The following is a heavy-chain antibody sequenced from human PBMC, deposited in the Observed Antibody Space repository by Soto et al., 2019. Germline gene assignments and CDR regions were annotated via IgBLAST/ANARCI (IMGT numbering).Heavy chain of an antibody. V-gene: IGHV1-18*03. Sequence: QVQLVQSGGEVKKPGASVKVSCQASGYTFSDYAISWVRQAPEQGLEWMGWISATTRNTDQAQNFQGRVIMTLDTSTNTAYMELRSLRSDDMAVYYCVRCYCSVGSCYSCWHFDLWRLGTMVTVSS. CDR2: ISATTRNT. J-gene: IGHJ2*01. CDR1: GYTFSDYA. CDR3: VRCYCSVGSCYSCWHFDL. D-gene: IGHD2-15*01.